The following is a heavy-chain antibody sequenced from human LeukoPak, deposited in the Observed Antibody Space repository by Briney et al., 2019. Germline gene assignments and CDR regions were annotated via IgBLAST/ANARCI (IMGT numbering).Heavy chain of an antibody. CDR1: GFIFRKIA. CDR2: IWSDGSNE. Sequence: GGSLRLSLVASGFIFRKIAMHCVRQAPGKGLEWVAVIWSDGSNEYYADSVEGRFTISRDTSKDTLYLQMNSLRAEDTAVYYCGRDKQGVDGLKFYYVDTWGQGTLVTVSS. D-gene: IGHD6-19*01. J-gene: IGHJ4*02. CDR3: GRDKQGVDGLKFYYVDT. V-gene: IGHV3-33*08.